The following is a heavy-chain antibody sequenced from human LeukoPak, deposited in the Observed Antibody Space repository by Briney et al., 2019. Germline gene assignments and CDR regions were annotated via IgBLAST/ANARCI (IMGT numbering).Heavy chain of an antibody. Sequence: EGSLRLSCAASGFTFSSYSMNWVRQAPGKGLEWVSSISSSSSYIYYADSVKGRFTISRDNAKNSLYLQMNSLRAEDTAVYYCARDLDYYDSSGYYWGQGTLVTVSS. CDR3: ARDLDYYDSSGYY. CDR1: GFTFSSYS. D-gene: IGHD3-22*01. J-gene: IGHJ4*02. CDR2: ISSSSSYI. V-gene: IGHV3-21*01.